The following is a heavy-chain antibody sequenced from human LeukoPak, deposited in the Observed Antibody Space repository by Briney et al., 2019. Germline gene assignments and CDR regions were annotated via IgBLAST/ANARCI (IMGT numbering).Heavy chain of an antibody. CDR2: IYHSGST. J-gene: IGHJ4*02. Sequence: SETLSLTCTVSGGSISSYYWSWIRQPPGKGLEWIGSIYHSGSTYYNPSLKSRVTISVDTSKNQFSLKLSSVTAADTAVYYCARSLPGDCWGQGTLVTVSS. CDR3: ARSLPGDC. CDR1: GGSISSYY. V-gene: IGHV4-59*08.